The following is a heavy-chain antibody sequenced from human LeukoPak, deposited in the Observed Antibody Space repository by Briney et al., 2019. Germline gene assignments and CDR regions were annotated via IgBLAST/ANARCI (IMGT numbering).Heavy chain of an antibody. CDR1: GFTFSDYY. V-gene: IGHV3-23*01. J-gene: IGHJ4*02. D-gene: IGHD5-12*01. CDR2: ISGSGGST. Sequence: GGSLRLSCAASGFTFSDYYMSWIRQAPGKGLEWVSTISGSGGSTYYADSVKGRFTISRDNSKNTLYLQMNSLRAEDTAVYYCAKYDGVATNLYFDYWGQGTLVTVSS. CDR3: AKYDGVATNLYFDY.